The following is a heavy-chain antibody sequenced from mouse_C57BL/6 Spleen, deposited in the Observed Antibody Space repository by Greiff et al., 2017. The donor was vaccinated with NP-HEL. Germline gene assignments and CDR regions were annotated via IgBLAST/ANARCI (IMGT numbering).Heavy chain of an antibody. Sequence: VQLQQSVAELVRPGASVKLSCTASGFTIKNTYMHWVKQRPEQGLEWIGRIDPANGNTKYAPKFQGKATITADTSSNTAYLQLSSLTSEDTAIYYCARDFYYFDYWGQGTTRTGSS. CDR1: GFTIKNTY. J-gene: IGHJ2*01. CDR2: IDPANGNT. V-gene: IGHV14-3*01. CDR3: ARDFYYFDY.